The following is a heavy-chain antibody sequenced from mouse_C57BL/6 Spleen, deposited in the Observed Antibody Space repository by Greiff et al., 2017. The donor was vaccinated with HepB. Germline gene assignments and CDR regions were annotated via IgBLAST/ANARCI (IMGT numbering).Heavy chain of an antibody. D-gene: IGHD2-3*01. CDR2: INYDGSST. CDR3: ARGGYWGDAMDY. J-gene: IGHJ4*01. Sequence: EVMLVESEGGLVQPGSSMKLSCTASGFTFSDYYMAWVRQVPEKGLEWVANINYDGSSTYYLDSLKSRFIISRDNAKNILYLQMSSLKSEDTATYYCARGGYWGDAMDYWGQGTSVTVSS. CDR1: GFTFSDYY. V-gene: IGHV5-16*01.